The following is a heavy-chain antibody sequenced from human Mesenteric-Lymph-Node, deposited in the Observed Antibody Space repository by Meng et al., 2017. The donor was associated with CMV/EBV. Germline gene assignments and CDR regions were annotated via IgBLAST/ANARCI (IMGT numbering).Heavy chain of an antibody. Sequence: GGSLRLSCAASGFTFSDYYMSWIRQAPGKGLEWVSYISSSGSTIYSADSVKGRFTISRDNAKNSLYLQMNSLRAEDTAVYYCARDESSWSYYYGMDVWGQGTTVTVSS. CDR1: GFTFSDYY. D-gene: IGHD6-13*01. CDR3: ARDESSWSYYYGMDV. J-gene: IGHJ6*02. CDR2: ISSSGSTI. V-gene: IGHV3-11*01.